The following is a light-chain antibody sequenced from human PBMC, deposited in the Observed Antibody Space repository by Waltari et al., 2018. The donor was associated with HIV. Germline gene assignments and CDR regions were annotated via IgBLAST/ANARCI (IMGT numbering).Light chain of an antibody. V-gene: IGLV2-14*03. J-gene: IGLJ2*01. CDR2: DVS. CDR1: SSDIDGYNY. Sequence: QSALTQPASVSGSPGQSITISCTGTSSDIDGYNYVSWYQQHPGKAPKLMIYDVSNRPSGLSNRFSGSKSGNTASLTISGLQAEDEADYYCSSYTSSSTKVFGGGTELTVL. CDR3: SSYTSSSTKV.